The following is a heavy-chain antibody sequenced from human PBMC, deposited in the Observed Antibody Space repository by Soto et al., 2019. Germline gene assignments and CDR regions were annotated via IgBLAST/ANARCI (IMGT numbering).Heavy chain of an antibody. J-gene: IGHJ5*02. CDR3: ARDGKFTIFGVVIPNWFDP. V-gene: IGHV1-3*01. CDR1: GYTFTSYA. CDR2: INAGNGNT. Sequence: QVQLVQSGAEVKKPGASVKVSCKASGYTFTSYAMHWVRQAPGQRLEWMGWINAGNGNTKYSQKFQGRVTITRDTAASPAYMELSSLRSEDTAVYYCARDGKFTIFGVVIPNWFDPWGQGTLVTVSS. D-gene: IGHD3-3*01.